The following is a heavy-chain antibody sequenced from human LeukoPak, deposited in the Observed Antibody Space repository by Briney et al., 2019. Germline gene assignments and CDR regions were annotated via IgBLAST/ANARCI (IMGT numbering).Heavy chain of an antibody. CDR3: ARDQDYYDSSGYYYTDAFDI. D-gene: IGHD3-22*01. CDR1: GYTFTSYG. CDR2: ISAYNGNT. V-gene: IGHV1-18*01. J-gene: IGHJ3*02. Sequence: ASVKVSCKASGYTFTSYGISWVRRAPGQGLEWMGWISAYNGNTNYAQKLQGRVTMTTDTSTSTAYMELRGLRSDDTAVYYCARDQDYYDSSGYYYTDAFDIWGQGTMVTVSS.